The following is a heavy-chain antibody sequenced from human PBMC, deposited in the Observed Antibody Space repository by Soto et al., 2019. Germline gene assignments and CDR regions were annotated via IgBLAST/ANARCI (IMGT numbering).Heavy chain of an antibody. CDR1: GVSMSSLSYY. D-gene: IGHD6-19*01. Sequence: QLQLQESGPGLVKPSETLSLTCTVSGVSMSSLSYYWGWIRQPPGKGLEWIGRVYYSGSTYYNPSLKSRVSISVDTSKNQFSLKLTSVTAADTAVYYCARRTTSGWYSFDYWGQGTLVTVSS. CDR2: VYYSGST. J-gene: IGHJ4*02. V-gene: IGHV4-39*01. CDR3: ARRTTSGWYSFDY.